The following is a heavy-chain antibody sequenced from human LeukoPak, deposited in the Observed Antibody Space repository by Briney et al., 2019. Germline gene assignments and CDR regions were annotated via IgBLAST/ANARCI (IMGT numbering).Heavy chain of an antibody. CDR3: ARDDCSSTSCYDDY. D-gene: IGHD2-2*01. V-gene: IGHV1-18*01. CDR1: AYTFTSYG. Sequence: ASVKVSCKASAYTFTSYGISWVRQAPGQGLEWMGWISAYNGNTNYAQKLQGRVTMTTDTSTSTAYMELRSLRSDDTAVYYCARDDCSSTSCYDDYWGQGTLVTVSS. J-gene: IGHJ4*02. CDR2: ISAYNGNT.